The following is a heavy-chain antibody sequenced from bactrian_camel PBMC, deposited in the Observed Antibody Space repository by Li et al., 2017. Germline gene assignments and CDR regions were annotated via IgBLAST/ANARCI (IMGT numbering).Heavy chain of an antibody. CDR2: LYRGTDIT. Sequence: HVQLVESGGGSVQAGESLRLSSTASADIYRRNCMAWFRRSPGKEREGVALLYRGTDITRYADSMKGRFTISRDNAKNTLYLQMNSQKIEDTAVYYCALGSSRQATMTARGKGTQVTVS. J-gene: IGHJ4*01. D-gene: IGHD3*01. V-gene: IGHV3S53*01. CDR1: ADIYRRNC.